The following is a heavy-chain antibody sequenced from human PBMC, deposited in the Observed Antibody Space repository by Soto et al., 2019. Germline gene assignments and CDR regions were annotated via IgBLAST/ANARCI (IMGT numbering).Heavy chain of an antibody. Sequence: SETLSLTCAVSGDSISSGAWWSWVRQSPGKGLQWFGEIYHSGNTRNNPSLKSRVTMSVDKSNNQFSLNLMSVTAADTATYYCARDSRTGCSSTDCYMSWGRGILVTVSS. V-gene: IGHV4-4*02. CDR2: IYHSGNT. D-gene: IGHD2-2*01. CDR1: GDSISSGAW. J-gene: IGHJ5*02. CDR3: ARDSRTGCSSTDCYMS.